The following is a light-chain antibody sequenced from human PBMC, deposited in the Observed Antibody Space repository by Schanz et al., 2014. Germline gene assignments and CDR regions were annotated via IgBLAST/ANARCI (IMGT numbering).Light chain of an antibody. CDR3: QQYNDWRT. J-gene: IGKJ1*01. V-gene: IGKV3D-15*01. Sequence: ETVLTQSPGTLSLSPGERATLSCRASQSVTSTYLAWYQQKPGQAPRLLIYAASNRATGIPARFGGSGSATEFTITISSLQSEDFAVYYCQQYNDWRTLGQGTKVEIK. CDR1: QSVTSTY. CDR2: AAS.